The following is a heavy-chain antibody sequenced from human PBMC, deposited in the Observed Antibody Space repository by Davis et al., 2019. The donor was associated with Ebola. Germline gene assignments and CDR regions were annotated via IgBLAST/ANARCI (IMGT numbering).Heavy chain of an antibody. CDR3: ASSSGYYSPHFDY. Sequence: MPSETLSLTCAVYGGSFSGYYWSWIRQPPGKGLEWIGYIYYSGSTNYNPSLKSRVTISVDTSKNQFSLKLSSVTAADTAVYYCASSSGYYSPHFDYWGQGTLVTVSS. J-gene: IGHJ4*02. CDR1: GGSFSGYY. D-gene: IGHD3-22*01. V-gene: IGHV4-59*12. CDR2: IYYSGST.